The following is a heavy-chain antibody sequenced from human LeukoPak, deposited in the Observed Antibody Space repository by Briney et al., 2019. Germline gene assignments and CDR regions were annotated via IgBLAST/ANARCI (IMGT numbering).Heavy chain of an antibody. V-gene: IGHV4-39*07. J-gene: IGHJ6*03. Sequence: PSETLSLTCTVSGGSISSSSYYWGWIRQPPGKGLEWIGSIYYSGSTYYNPSLKSRVTISVDTSKNQFSLKLSSVTAADTAVYYCARDPPHFDWLWTDYYYYYMDVWGKGTMVTVSS. CDR3: ARDPPHFDWLWTDYYYYYMDV. D-gene: IGHD3-9*01. CDR2: IYYSGST. CDR1: GGSISSSSYY.